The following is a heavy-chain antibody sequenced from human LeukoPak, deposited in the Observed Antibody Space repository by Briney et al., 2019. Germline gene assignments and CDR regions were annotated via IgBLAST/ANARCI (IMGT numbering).Heavy chain of an antibody. Sequence: SETLSLTCTVSGGSISSSSYYWGWIRQPPGKGLEWIGSIYYSGSTYYNPSLKSRVTISVDTSKNQFSLKLSSVTAADTAVYYCARYYYYYGMDVWGQGTTVTVSS. CDR1: GGSISSSSYY. CDR3: ARYYYYYGMDV. V-gene: IGHV4-39*01. CDR2: IYYSGST. J-gene: IGHJ6*02.